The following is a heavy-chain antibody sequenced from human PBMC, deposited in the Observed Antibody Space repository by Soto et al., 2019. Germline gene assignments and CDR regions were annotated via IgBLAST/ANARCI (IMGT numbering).Heavy chain of an antibody. CDR1: GYTFASYG. Sequence: ASVKVSCKASGYTFASYGFTWVRQAPGQGLEWMGWISAYQSNTNYAQKFQGRVTMTTDTSTSTAYMELRTLRSDDTAIYYCARQQLAFFDYWGQGTLVTV. V-gene: IGHV1-18*01. CDR2: ISAYQSNT. D-gene: IGHD6-13*01. CDR3: ARQQLAFFDY. J-gene: IGHJ4*02.